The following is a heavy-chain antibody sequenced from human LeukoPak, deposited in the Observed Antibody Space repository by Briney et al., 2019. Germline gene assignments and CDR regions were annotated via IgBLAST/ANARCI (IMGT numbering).Heavy chain of an antibody. CDR2: VDHTGST. D-gene: IGHD4-11*01. J-gene: IGHJ6*03. CDR1: GGSISSYY. Sequence: SETLSLTCTVSGGSISSYYWTWIRQPPGKGLEWIGYVDHTGSTKFNPSLNGRVSISRDTSKNLFSLRLRSVTAADTAVYFCARGRVSSSTWYSTYYYYFYMDVWGKGTTVTVSS. V-gene: IGHV4-59*01. CDR3: ARGRVSSSTWYSTYYYYFYMDV.